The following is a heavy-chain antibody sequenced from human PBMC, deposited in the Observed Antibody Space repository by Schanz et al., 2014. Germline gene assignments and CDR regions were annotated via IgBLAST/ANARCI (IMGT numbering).Heavy chain of an antibody. Sequence: QVHLLESGGGLVEPGGSLRLSCAASGFSFSDYYMSWIRQAPGKGLEWVTIINGSGGNTYYADAVRGRFTISRDNSKTTGYLQMNRLRAEGSAVYYCVKSDAFDVWGQGTLVTVSS. CDR3: VKSDAFDV. J-gene: IGHJ3*01. CDR1: GFSFSDYY. CDR2: INGSGGNT. V-gene: IGHV3-11*04.